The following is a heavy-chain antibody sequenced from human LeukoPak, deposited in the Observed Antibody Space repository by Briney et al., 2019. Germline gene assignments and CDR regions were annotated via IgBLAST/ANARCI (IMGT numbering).Heavy chain of an antibody. CDR2: IKQDGSEK. CDR3: ARESDCGGDCYWGLWYFDL. Sequence: GGSLRLSCAASGFTFSSYWMSWVRQAPGKGLEWVANIKQDGSEKYYVDSVKGRFTISRDNAKNSLYLQMNSLRAEDTAVYYCARESDCGGDCYWGLWYFDLWGRGTLVTVSS. D-gene: IGHD2-21*02. V-gene: IGHV3-7*01. CDR1: GFTFSSYW. J-gene: IGHJ2*01.